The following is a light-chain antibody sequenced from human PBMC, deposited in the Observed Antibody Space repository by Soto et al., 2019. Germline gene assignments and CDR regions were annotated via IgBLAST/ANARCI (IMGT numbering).Light chain of an antibody. CDR3: MQGTHSLPT. V-gene: IGKV2-30*01. CDR1: QSLVYSDGNTY. Sequence: DVEMNQSPLSLPVTLGQPASISCRSSQSLVYSDGNTYLNWFQQRPGQSPRRLIYKVSNRDSGVPDRFSGSGSGTDFTLKISRVEAADVGVYYCMQGTHSLPTCGQGTKE. J-gene: IGKJ1*01. CDR2: KVS.